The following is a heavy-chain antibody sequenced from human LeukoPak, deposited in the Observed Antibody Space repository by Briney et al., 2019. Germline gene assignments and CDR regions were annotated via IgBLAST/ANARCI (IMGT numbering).Heavy chain of an antibody. V-gene: IGHV1-2*02. CDR2: INPNSGGT. CDR3: ARAVAGTHWVFDP. D-gene: IGHD6-19*01. Sequence: GASVKVSCKAFGYTFTGYYMHWVRQAPGQGLEWMGWINPNSGGTNYAQKFQGRVTMTRDTSISTAYMELSRLRSDDTAVYYCARAVAGTHWVFDPWGQGTLVTVSS. J-gene: IGHJ5*02. CDR1: GYTFTGYY.